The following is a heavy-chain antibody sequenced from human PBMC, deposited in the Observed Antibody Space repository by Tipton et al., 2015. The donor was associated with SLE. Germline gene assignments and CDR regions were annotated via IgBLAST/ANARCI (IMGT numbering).Heavy chain of an antibody. Sequence: SLRLSCAASGFTFSSYAMSWVREAPGKGLEWVSAISGTGSTTYYADSVKGRFTISRDNSKNTLYLQMNRLRAEDTAVYYCAVLGGFFDYWGQGTLVTVSS. V-gene: IGHV3-23*01. CDR1: GFTFSSYA. J-gene: IGHJ4*02. D-gene: IGHD3-16*01. CDR3: AVLGGFFDY. CDR2: ISGTGSTT.